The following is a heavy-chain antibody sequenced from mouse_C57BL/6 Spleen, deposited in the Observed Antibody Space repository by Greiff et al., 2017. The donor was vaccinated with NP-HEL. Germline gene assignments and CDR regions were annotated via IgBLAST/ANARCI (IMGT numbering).Heavy chain of an antibody. V-gene: IGHV1-72*01. D-gene: IGHD1-1*01. J-gene: IGHJ2*01. Sequence: QVHVKQPGAELVKPGASVKLSCKASGYTFTSYWMHWVKQRPGRGLEWIGRIDPNSGGTKYNEKFKSKATLTVDKPSSTAYMQLSSLTSEDSAVYYCARSGYYGSWNFDYWGQGTTLTVSS. CDR2: IDPNSGGT. CDR1: GYTFTSYW. CDR3: ARSGYYGSWNFDY.